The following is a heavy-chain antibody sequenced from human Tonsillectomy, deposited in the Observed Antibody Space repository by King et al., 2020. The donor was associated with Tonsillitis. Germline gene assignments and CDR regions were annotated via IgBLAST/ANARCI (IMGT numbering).Heavy chain of an antibody. Sequence: EVQLVESGGGLIQPGGSLRLSCAASGFTFSSYAMNWVRQAPGKGLEWVSGISGSGVSTYYADTVEGRFAISRDNSKNTLYLQMNSLRAEDTAVYYCAKDRESWSPPGMDVWGQGTTVTVSS. V-gene: IGHV3-23*04. CDR2: ISGSGVST. CDR3: AKDRESWSPPGMDV. J-gene: IGHJ6*02. D-gene: IGHD3-3*01. CDR1: GFTFSSYA.